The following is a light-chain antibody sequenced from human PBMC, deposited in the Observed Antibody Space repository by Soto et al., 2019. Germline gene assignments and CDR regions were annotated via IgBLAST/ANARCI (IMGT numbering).Light chain of an antibody. CDR1: QTISSW. V-gene: IGKV1-5*03. Sequence: DIQMTQSPSTLSGSVGDRVTITCRASQTISSWLAWYQQKPGKAPKLLIYKASTLKSGVPSRFGGSGSGTEFTLTISSLQPDDFATYYCQQYNDYPVRTFGQGTKVDIK. J-gene: IGKJ1*01. CDR2: KAS. CDR3: QQYNDYPVRT.